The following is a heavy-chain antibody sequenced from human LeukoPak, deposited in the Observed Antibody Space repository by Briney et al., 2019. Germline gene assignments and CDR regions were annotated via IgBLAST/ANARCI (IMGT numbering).Heavy chain of an antibody. J-gene: IGHJ1*01. D-gene: IGHD2-2*01. CDR3: ARVGVVPAASEYFQH. CDR1: GFTFTSYY. CDR2: ISSGSAYI. V-gene: IGHV3-21*01. Sequence: GGSLRLSCAASGFTFTSYYMNWVRQAPGKGLELVSSISSGSAYIYYADSVKGRFTISRDNAKSSLFLQMSSLRAEDTAVYYCARVGVVPAASEYFQHWGQGTLVTVSS.